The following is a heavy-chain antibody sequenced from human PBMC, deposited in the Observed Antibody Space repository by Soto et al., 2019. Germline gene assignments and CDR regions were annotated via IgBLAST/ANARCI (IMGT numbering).Heavy chain of an antibody. CDR1: GYTFTDYY. Sequence: QVQLVQSGAEVKKPGASVKVSCKASGYTFTDYYIHWMRQAPGQGLEWMGWIHPNSGDTTYAQKFQGWITMTRDTSISTAYLELSRLKSDDTAVYYCARVNYYGSVNDYYRGMDVWGHGTTVTVSS. V-gene: IGHV1-2*04. CDR3: ARVNYYGSVNDYYRGMDV. D-gene: IGHD3-10*01. CDR2: IHPNSGDT. J-gene: IGHJ6*02.